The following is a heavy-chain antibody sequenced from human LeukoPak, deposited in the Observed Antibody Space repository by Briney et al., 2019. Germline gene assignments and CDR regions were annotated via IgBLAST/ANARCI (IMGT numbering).Heavy chain of an antibody. V-gene: IGHV3-53*01. Sequence: PGGSLRLSCAASGFTVTDNYMNWVRQSSGKGLEWVSVIYGGGDTNYADSVKGRFTISRENAKNSLYLQMNSLRAGDTAVYYCARGVYDGAFDIWGQGTMVTVSS. CDR3: ARGVYDGAFDI. CDR1: GFTVTDNY. J-gene: IGHJ3*02. CDR2: IYGGGDT. D-gene: IGHD3-22*01.